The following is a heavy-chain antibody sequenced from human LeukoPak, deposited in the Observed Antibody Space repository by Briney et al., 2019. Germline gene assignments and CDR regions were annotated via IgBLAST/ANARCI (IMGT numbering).Heavy chain of an antibody. Sequence: SVNVSCKASGGTFSSYAISWVRQAPGQGLEWMGGIIPIFGTANYAQKFQGRVTITADESTSTAYMELSSLRSEDTAVYYCARGRAYCGGDCFPTYYYMDVWGKGTTVTISS. V-gene: IGHV1-69*13. CDR2: IIPIFGTA. CDR3: ARGRAYCGGDCFPTYYYMDV. J-gene: IGHJ6*03. CDR1: GGTFSSYA. D-gene: IGHD2-21*02.